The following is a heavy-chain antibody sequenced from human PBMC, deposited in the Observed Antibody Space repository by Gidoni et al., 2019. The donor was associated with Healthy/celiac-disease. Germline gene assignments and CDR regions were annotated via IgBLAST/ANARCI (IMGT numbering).Heavy chain of an antibody. CDR2: ISYSGST. CDR1: GGSINSSSYS. CDR3: ASPFRLVSYPLRGVYFDY. D-gene: IGHD3-10*01. V-gene: IGHV4-39*01. Sequence: QLQLQAAGPELVKPSETLSLTCTVSGGSINSSSYSWGWLRQPPGKGLAWIGSISYSGSTYDNPSLKSRVTTSVDPSNNQSSLKTISVTAADTAVYYCASPFRLVSYPLRGVYFDYWGQGTLVTVSS. J-gene: IGHJ4*02.